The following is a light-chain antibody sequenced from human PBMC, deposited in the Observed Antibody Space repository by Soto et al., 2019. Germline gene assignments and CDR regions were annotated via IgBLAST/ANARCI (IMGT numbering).Light chain of an antibody. Sequence: EIVLAQSPATLSLSPGERATLSCRASRSVKAFLVWSQQMPGQAPRLLIHDASHRAAGIPARFSGSGFGTDFTLTISSLEPEDAAVYYCQQRSNWPPITFGQGTRLQIK. CDR3: QQRSNWPPIT. J-gene: IGKJ5*01. V-gene: IGKV3-11*01. CDR2: DAS. CDR1: RSVKAF.